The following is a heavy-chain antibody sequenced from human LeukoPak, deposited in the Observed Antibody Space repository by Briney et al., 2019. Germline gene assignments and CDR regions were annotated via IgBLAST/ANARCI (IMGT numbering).Heavy chain of an antibody. CDR2: ISSSSSYI. CDR1: GFTFSSYS. Sequence: PGGSLRLSCAASGFTFSSYSMNWDRQAPGKGLEWVSSISSSSSYIYYADSVKGRFTISRDNSKNTLYLQMNNLRAEDTAVYYCAKAPVATALRGDYFDYWGQGTLVTVSS. V-gene: IGHV3-21*04. J-gene: IGHJ4*02. CDR3: AKAPVATALRGDYFDY. D-gene: IGHD5-12*01.